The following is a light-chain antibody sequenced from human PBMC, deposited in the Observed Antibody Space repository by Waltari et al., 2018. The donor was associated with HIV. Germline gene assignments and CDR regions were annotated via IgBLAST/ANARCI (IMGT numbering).Light chain of an antibody. J-gene: IGKJ4*01. Sequence: EIVMTQSPATLSVSPGERANLSCRASQSASSSLAWYQQKPGQAPRLLIYGASTRATGIPTRFSGSGSGTEFTLTISSPQSEDFAVYYCQQYYAWPLTFGGGTKVEVK. V-gene: IGKV3-15*01. CDR3: QQYYAWPLT. CDR1: QSASSS. CDR2: GAS.